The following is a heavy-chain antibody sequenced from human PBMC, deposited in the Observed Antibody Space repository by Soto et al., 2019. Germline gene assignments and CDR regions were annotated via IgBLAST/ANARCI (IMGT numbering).Heavy chain of an antibody. Sequence: QVQLVQSGAEVKKPGSSVKVSCKTSGGTFSSYAISWVRQAPGQGLEWMGGIIPIFATADYAQNFQGRVTITADESTSTAFMELSSLRSEDTAVYYCASSGYCRGGSCSYPQNYYYGMDVWGQGTTVTVSS. CDR3: ASSGYCRGGSCSYPQNYYYGMDV. CDR2: IIPIFATA. V-gene: IGHV1-69*12. J-gene: IGHJ6*02. CDR1: GGTFSSYA. D-gene: IGHD2-15*01.